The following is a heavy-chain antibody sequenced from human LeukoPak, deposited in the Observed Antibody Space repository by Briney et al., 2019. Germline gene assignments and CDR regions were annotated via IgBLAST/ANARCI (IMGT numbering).Heavy chain of an antibody. D-gene: IGHD3-10*01. J-gene: IGHJ4*02. CDR1: GGSISSYY. CDR3: ASEAGGVDY. CDR2: IYYSGST. V-gene: IGHV4-59*01. Sequence: SETLSLTCTVSGGSISSYYWSWIRQPPGKGLEWIGYIYYSGSTNYNPSLKSRVTISVDTSKNQFSLKLSSVTAADTAVYYCASEAGGVDYWGQGTLVTVSS.